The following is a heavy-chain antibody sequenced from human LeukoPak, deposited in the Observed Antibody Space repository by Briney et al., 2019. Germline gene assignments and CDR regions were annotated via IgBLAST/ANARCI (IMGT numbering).Heavy chain of an antibody. Sequence: SETLSLTCTVSGGSISSSSYYWGWIRQPPGKGLEWIGSIYYSGSAYYNPSLKSRVTISVDTSKNQFSLKLSSVTAADTAVYYCARGGMEMAAIKLPDFDYWGQGTLVTVSS. J-gene: IGHJ4*02. CDR2: IYYSGSA. CDR3: ARGGMEMAAIKLPDFDY. CDR1: GGSISSSSYY. D-gene: IGHD5-24*01. V-gene: IGHV4-39*07.